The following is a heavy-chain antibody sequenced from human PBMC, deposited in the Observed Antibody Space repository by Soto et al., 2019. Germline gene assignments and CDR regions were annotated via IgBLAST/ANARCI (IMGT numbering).Heavy chain of an antibody. J-gene: IGHJ6*02. CDR1: GYTFTSYG. V-gene: IGHV1-3*01. Sequence: ASVNVSCKASGYTFTSYGIHWVRQAPGQRLEWTGWINAGNGNTKYSEKVQGRVTITRDTSASTAYLELSSLRSEDTAVYYCARDPNDSSAYYHHYYYGMDVWGQGTTVTVS. D-gene: IGHD3-22*01. CDR3: ARDPNDSSAYYHHYYYGMDV. CDR2: INAGNGNT.